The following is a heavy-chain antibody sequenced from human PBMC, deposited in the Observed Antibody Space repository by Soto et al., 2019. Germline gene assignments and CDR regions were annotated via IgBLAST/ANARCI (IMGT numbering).Heavy chain of an antibody. D-gene: IGHD6-13*01. Sequence: SETLSLTCAVYGGSFSGYYWSWIRQPPGKGLEWIGEINHSGSTNYNPSLKSRVTISVDTSKNQFSLKLSSVTAADTAVYYCARGHGYSSSWYKNDYWGQGTLVTVSS. V-gene: IGHV4-34*01. CDR2: INHSGST. CDR1: GGSFSGYY. J-gene: IGHJ4*02. CDR3: ARGHGYSSSWYKNDY.